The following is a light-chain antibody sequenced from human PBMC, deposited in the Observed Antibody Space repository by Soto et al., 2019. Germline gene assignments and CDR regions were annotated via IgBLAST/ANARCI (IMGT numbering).Light chain of an antibody. J-gene: IGKJ4*01. CDR3: QQYNEWPLT. CDR1: LSISNN. CDR2: SAS. V-gene: IGKV3-15*01. Sequence: VMTQSPATLSVSPGERATLSCRASLSISNNLAWYQQNPGQAPMLLIYSASTRATAIPARFSGSASGTEFTLTISSLQSEDFAVYYCQQYNEWPLTFGGGTKVETK.